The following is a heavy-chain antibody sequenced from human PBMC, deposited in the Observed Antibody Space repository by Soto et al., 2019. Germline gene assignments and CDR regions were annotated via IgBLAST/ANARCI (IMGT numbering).Heavy chain of an antibody. V-gene: IGHV1-69*12. J-gene: IGHJ6*02. CDR2: IIPMFGTA. CDR3: ARGKVVVIYASYDYYPLDA. Sequence: QVQLVQSGAEVKRPGSSVKVSCKASGGTFRSYAISWVRQAPGQGLEWMGGIIPMFGTANYAHKFQGRISITADESTRTAYMELSRLKTEDTALYYCARGKVVVIYASYDYYPLDAWGQGTTVTVSS. CDR1: GGTFRSYA. D-gene: IGHD2-8*02.